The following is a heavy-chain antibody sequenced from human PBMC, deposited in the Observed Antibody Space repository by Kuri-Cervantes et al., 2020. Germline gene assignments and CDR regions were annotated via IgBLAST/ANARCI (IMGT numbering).Heavy chain of an antibody. CDR2: IFYNGGT. CDR1: GGSISSSSYY. D-gene: IGHD1-1*01. CDR3: ASGEKTGSATIWFDP. J-gene: IGHJ5*02. V-gene: IGHV4-30-4*08. Sequence: SETLSLTCTVSGGSISSSSYYWGWIRQPPGKGLEWIGYIFYNGGTYYNLSLKSRVTISLDTSKNQFSLKLSSVTAADTAEYYCASGEKTGSATIWFDPWGQGTLVTVSS.